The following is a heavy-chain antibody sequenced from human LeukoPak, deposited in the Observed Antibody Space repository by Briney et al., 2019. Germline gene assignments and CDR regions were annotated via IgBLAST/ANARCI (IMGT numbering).Heavy chain of an antibody. CDR1: GYTFTSYG. Sequence: ASVKVSCKASGYTFTSYGISWVRQAPGQGLEWMGWISAYNGNTNYAQKLQGRVTMTTDTYTSTVYMEVRSLRSDDTAVYYCAREGLRSIAARRGTRDYMDVWGKGTTVIVSS. V-gene: IGHV1-18*01. D-gene: IGHD6-6*01. CDR2: ISAYNGNT. J-gene: IGHJ6*03. CDR3: AREGLRSIAARRGTRDYMDV.